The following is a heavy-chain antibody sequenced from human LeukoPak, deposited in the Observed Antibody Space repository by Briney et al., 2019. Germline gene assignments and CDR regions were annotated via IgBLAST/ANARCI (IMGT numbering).Heavy chain of an antibody. CDR2: TSGSGGST. CDR1: GFTFSSYA. CDR3: AKNGGSQCYSHLDS. J-gene: IGHJ4*02. D-gene: IGHD2-15*01. V-gene: IGHV3-23*01. Sequence: GGSLRLSCAASGFTFSSYATSWVRQAPGKGLEWVSGTSGSGGSTYYAGSVKGRFTISRDNSKSTLYLQMNSLRVEDTAVYYCAKNGGSQCYSHLDSWGQGTLVTVSS.